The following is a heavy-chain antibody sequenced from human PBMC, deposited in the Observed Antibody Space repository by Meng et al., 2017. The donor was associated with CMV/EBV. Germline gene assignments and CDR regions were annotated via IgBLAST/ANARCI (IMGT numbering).Heavy chain of an antibody. CDR1: GLTFSNYA. Sequence: GESLKISCVASGLTFSNYAMSWVRQAPGKGLEWVSDISGSAGNSYYADAVKGRFTISRDNSKSTLYLQMNSLRADDTAVYYCAKPFYYYETTNYYQDYWGQGTVVTVSS. D-gene: IGHD3-22*01. CDR3: AKPFYYYETTNYYQDY. V-gene: IGHV3-23*01. CDR2: ISGSAGNS. J-gene: IGHJ4*02.